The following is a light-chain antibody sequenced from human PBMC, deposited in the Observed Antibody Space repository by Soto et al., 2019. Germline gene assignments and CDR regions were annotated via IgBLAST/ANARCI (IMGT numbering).Light chain of an antibody. V-gene: IGKV1-39*01. Sequence: DIQMTQSPSSLAASVGDRVTITCRASQTISTYLNWYQQKPGKAPNLLIYTASNLESGVPSRFSGSGSGTEFTLTISSLQPDDFATYYCQQYNVYSWTFGQGTKVDIK. CDR2: TAS. CDR3: QQYNVYSWT. J-gene: IGKJ1*01. CDR1: QTISTY.